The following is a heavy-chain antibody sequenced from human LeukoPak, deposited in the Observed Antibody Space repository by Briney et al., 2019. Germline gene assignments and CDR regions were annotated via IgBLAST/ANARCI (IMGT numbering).Heavy chain of an antibody. J-gene: IGHJ6*02. Sequence: PGRSLRLSCSASGFTFDDYAMHWVRQAPGKGLEWVSGISWNSGSIDYADSVKGRFTISRDNAKNSLYLQMNSLRAEDTALYYCAKDIRASGYYYYGMDAWGQGTTVTVSS. D-gene: IGHD3-10*01. V-gene: IGHV3-9*01. CDR1: GFTFDDYA. CDR3: AKDIRASGYYYYGMDA. CDR2: ISWNSGSI.